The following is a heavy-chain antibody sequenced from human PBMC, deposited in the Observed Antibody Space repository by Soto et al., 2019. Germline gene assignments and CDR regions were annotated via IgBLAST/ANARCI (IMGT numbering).Heavy chain of an antibody. CDR2: ISVYNGNT. V-gene: IGHV1-18*01. CDR3: ARGVSYDYVWGSRSSNFDL. Sequence: QVQLVQPGVEVKEPGASVKVSCKASGYTFTSHGISWVRQAPGQGLEWMGWISVYNGNTNYAQKLQGRVTMTADTSTSTADMELRSLRSDDTAVYYCARGVSYDYVWGSRSSNFDLWGQGTLVTVSS. J-gene: IGHJ4*02. CDR1: GYTFTSHG. D-gene: IGHD3-16*01.